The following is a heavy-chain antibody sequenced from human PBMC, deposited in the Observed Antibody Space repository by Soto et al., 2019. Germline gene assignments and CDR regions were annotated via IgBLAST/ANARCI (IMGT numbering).Heavy chain of an antibody. V-gene: IGHV3-64D*06. CDR2: ISPNGGAT. J-gene: IGHJ3*02. CDR3: VKAAYSSFDI. CDR1: GFTFSTYT. Sequence: PGGSLRLSCSSAGFTFSTYTMRWVRQAPGKGLEYVSAISPNGGATYYADSVKGRFAISRDNSKNTLYLQLSGLRSDDTAVYYCVKAAYSSFDIWGQGTMVTVSS. D-gene: IGHD4-4*01.